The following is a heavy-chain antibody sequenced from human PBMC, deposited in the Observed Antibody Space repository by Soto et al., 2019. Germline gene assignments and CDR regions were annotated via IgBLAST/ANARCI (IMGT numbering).Heavy chain of an antibody. D-gene: IGHD1-1*01. CDR1: RCSHTSYY. CDR2: MNTKRGNT. Sequence: SVTVAYPASRCSHTSYYINWVQQDTGQGVEWMGWMNTKRGNTGYAQKFQGRVTMTRKTSISTAYMELSSLRSEDTAVYYCARTNWNYGMGVWGQGTTVTVS. J-gene: IGHJ6*02. V-gene: IGHV1-8*01. CDR3: ARTNWNYGMGV.